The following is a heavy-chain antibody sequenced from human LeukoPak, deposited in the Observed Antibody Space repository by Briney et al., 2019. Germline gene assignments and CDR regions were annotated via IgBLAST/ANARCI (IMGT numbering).Heavy chain of an antibody. V-gene: IGHV4-59*01. Sequence: SETLSLTCTVSGDSINNYYWSWIRQPPGKGLEWIGYIFYSGGTKYNPSLKSRVAISIAMSKNQFSLNLNSVTAADTAVYYCARGGYGDYKLHYYHYGMDVWGQGTTVTVSS. CDR1: GDSINNYY. D-gene: IGHD4-17*01. J-gene: IGHJ6*02. CDR2: IFYSGGT. CDR3: ARGGYGDYKLHYYHYGMDV.